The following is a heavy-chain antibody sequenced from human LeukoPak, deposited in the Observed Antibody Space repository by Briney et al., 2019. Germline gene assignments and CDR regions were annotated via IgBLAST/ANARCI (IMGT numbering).Heavy chain of an antibody. CDR2: IYYSGST. CDR1: GGSISSSSYY. Sequence: SETLSLTCTVSGGSISSSSYYWGWIRQPPGKGLEWIGSIYYSGSTYYNPSLKSRVTISVDTSKNQFSLKLSSVTAADTAVYYCARGGPPMVRGVIITYYFDYWGQGTLVTVSS. J-gene: IGHJ4*02. CDR3: ARGGPPMVRGVIITYYFDY. V-gene: IGHV4-39*07. D-gene: IGHD3-10*01.